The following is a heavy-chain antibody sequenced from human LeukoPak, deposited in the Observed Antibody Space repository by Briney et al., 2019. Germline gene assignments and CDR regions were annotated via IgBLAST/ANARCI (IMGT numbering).Heavy chain of an antibody. CDR2: IYYSGST. V-gene: IGHV4-59*01. CDR3: ARDRRYCSSTSCYKAFWFDP. CDR1: DGSISSYY. D-gene: IGHD2-2*02. Sequence: SETLSLTCTVSDGSISSYYWSWIRQPPGKGLEWIGYIYYSGSTNYNPSLKSRVTISVDTSKNQFSLKLSSVTAADTAVYYCARDRRYCSSTSCYKAFWFDPWGQGTLVTVSS. J-gene: IGHJ5*02.